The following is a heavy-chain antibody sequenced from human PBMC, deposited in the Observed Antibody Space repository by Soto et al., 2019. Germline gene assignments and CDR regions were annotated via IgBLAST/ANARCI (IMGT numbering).Heavy chain of an antibody. CDR3: ANSRGGTFLGYHGMDL. CDR2: IIPVFGRV. Sequence: QVQLVQSGPEVKKTGTSVKVSCKASGGTFSSRAISWVRQAPGQGLEWMGGIIPVFGRVNYAEKFQDRVTITADESTGTVYMELSSLRAEDTARYYCANSRGGTFLGYHGMDLWGQATTVSVSS. D-gene: IGHD3-16*01. J-gene: IGHJ6*02. V-gene: IGHV1-69*01. CDR1: GGTFSSRA.